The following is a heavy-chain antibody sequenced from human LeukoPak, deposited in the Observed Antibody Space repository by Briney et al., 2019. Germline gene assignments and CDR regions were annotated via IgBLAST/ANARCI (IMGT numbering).Heavy chain of an antibody. J-gene: IGHJ4*02. D-gene: IGHD6-13*01. Sequence: ASVKVSCKASGYTFTSYYMHWVRQAPGQGLEWMGIINPSGGSTSYAQKFQGRVTMTRDTSTSTVYMELSSLRSEHTAVYYCARDGAAAGYFDYWGQGTLVTVSS. CDR3: ARDGAAAGYFDY. CDR2: INPSGGST. V-gene: IGHV1-46*01. CDR1: GYTFTSYY.